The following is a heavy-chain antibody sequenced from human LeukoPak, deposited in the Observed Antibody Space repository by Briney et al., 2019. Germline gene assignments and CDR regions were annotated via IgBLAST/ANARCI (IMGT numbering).Heavy chain of an antibody. D-gene: IGHD3-10*01. V-gene: IGHV1-3*01. J-gene: IGHJ4*02. Sequence: ASVKVSCKASGYTFTSYAMHWVRQAPGQRLEWMGWINAGNGNTKYSQKFQGRVTITRDTSASTAYMELSSLRSEDRAVYYCAREGREGNFDYWGQGTLVTVSS. CDR3: AREGREGNFDY. CDR2: INAGNGNT. CDR1: GYTFTSYA.